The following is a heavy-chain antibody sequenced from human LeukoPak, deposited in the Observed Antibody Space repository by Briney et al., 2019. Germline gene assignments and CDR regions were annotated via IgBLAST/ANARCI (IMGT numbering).Heavy chain of an antibody. Sequence: PSETLSLTCAVYGGSFSGYYWSWIRQPPGEGLEWIGEINHSGSSNYNPSLKSRVTISVDTSKNQFSLKLSSVTAADTAVYYCARHDTYYYDSSGYKPDAFDIWGQGTMVTASS. V-gene: IGHV4-34*01. CDR2: INHSGSS. D-gene: IGHD3-22*01. CDR1: GGSFSGYY. J-gene: IGHJ3*02. CDR3: ARHDTYYYDSSGYKPDAFDI.